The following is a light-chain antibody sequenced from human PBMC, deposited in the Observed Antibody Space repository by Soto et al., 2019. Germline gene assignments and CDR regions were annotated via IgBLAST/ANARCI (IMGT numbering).Light chain of an antibody. CDR1: QSVTTY. J-gene: IGKJ1*01. V-gene: IGKV3-11*01. CDR2: DAS. CDR3: QQYNDWPLT. Sequence: EMVLTQSPATLSLSPMEVAEAAFRASQSVTTYLAWYQQKPGQAPRLLIYDASDRATGIPDRFSGSGSGTDFTLTISSLQSQDFALYYCQQYNDWPLTFGQGTKVDI.